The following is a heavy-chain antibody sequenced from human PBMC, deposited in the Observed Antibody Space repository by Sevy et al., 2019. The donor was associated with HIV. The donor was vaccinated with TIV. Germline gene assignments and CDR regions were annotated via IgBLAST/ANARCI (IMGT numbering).Heavy chain of an antibody. J-gene: IGHJ4*02. CDR1: GFTFSSYG. D-gene: IGHD4-4*01. Sequence: GGSLRLSCAASGFTFSSYGMHWVRQAPSKGLEWVAVKWYDGSNKYYADSVKGRFTISRDNSKNTLYLQMNSLRAEDTAVYYCARERTTVTTWYYFDYWGQGTLVTVSS. V-gene: IGHV3-33*01. CDR2: KWYDGSNK. CDR3: ARERTTVTTWYYFDY.